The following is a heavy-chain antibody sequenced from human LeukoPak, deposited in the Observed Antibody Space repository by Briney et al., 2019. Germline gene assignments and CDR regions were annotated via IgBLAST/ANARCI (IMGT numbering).Heavy chain of an antibody. CDR3: ARTYDSGDY. CDR1: GFTVSSNY. D-gene: IGHD5-12*01. J-gene: IGHJ4*02. CDR2: IYSGGST. Sequence: GGSLRPSCAASGFTVSSNYMSRVRQAPGKGLEWVSAIYSGGSTYYADSVKGRFTISRDNSKNTLYLQMNSLRVEDTAVYYCARTYDSGDYWGQGTLVTVSS. V-gene: IGHV3-66*02.